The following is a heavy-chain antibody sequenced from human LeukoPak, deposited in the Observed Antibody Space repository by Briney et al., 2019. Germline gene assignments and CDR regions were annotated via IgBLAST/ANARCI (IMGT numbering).Heavy chain of an antibody. Sequence: GGSLRLSCAASGFIFSSYETNWVRQAPGKGLEWVSYISSGGSIIYYADSVRGRFTISRDNAKNSLYLQMNSLRAEDTAVYYCARDRRYDILTGFSNFFDYWGQGTLVTVSS. CDR1: GFIFSSYE. CDR2: ISSGGSII. D-gene: IGHD3-9*01. V-gene: IGHV3-48*03. J-gene: IGHJ4*02. CDR3: ARDRRYDILTGFSNFFDY.